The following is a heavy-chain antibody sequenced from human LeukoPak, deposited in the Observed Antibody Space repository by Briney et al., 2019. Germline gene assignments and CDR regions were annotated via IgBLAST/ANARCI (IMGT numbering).Heavy chain of an antibody. D-gene: IGHD3-9*01. CDR1: GGSISSYY. CDR3: ARAGFDTYYDILTGYQANWFDP. J-gene: IGHJ5*02. CDR2: IYYSGST. V-gene: IGHV4-59*01. Sequence: MPSETLSLTCTVSGGSISSYYWSWIRQPPGKGLEWIGYIYYSGSTNYNPSLKSRVTISVDTSKNQFSLKLSSVTAADTAVYYCARAGFDTYYDILTGYQANWFDPWGQGTLVTVSS.